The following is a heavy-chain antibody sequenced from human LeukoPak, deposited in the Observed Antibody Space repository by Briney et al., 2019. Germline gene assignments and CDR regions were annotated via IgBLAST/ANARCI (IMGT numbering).Heavy chain of an antibody. CDR2: INHSGST. J-gene: IGHJ4*02. Sequence: SETLSLTCAVYGGSFSGYYWSWIRQPPGKGLEWIGEINHSGSTNYNPSLKSRVTISVDTSKNQFSLKLSSVTAADTAVYYCARHIRGPRITMIYFDYWGQGTLVTVSS. CDR3: ARHIRGPRITMIYFDY. D-gene: IGHD3-22*01. CDR1: GGSFSGYY. V-gene: IGHV4-34*01.